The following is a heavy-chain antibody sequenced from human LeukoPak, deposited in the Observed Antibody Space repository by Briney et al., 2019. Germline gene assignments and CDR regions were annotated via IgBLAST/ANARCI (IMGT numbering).Heavy chain of an antibody. CDR1: GGTFSSYA. Sequence: SVKVSCKASGGTFSSYAISWVRQAPGQGLEWMGRIIPIFGTANYAQKFQGRVTITTDESTSTAYMELSSLRSEDTAVYYCAIEGYYYDSSGPGNWFDPWGQGTLVTVSS. CDR2: IIPIFGTA. D-gene: IGHD3-22*01. V-gene: IGHV1-69*05. J-gene: IGHJ5*02. CDR3: AIEGYYYDSSGPGNWFDP.